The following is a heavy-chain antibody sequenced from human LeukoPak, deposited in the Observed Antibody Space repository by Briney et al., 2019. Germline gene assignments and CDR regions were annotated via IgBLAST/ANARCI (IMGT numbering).Heavy chain of an antibody. J-gene: IGHJ5*02. Sequence: GGAPRLSCGASRPRVSSKFKSWGPPAPGKGAGGGAVIRRDGSTDYADSVKGRFTISRDNYRNTVHLQMISLRAEDTAMYYCARGCREGYISPFDPWGQGTLVTVSS. CDR3: ARGCREGYISPFDP. CDR1: RPRVSSKF. D-gene: IGHD5-24*01. V-gene: IGHV3-66*01. CDR2: IRRDGST.